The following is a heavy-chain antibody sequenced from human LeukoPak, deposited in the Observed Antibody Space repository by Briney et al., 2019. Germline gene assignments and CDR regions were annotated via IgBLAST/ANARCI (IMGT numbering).Heavy chain of an antibody. Sequence: ASVKVSCKASGYTFTGYYMHWVRQAPGQGLEWMGWINPNSGGTNYAQKFQGRVTMTRDTSISTAYMKLSRLRSDDTAVYYCARDALITIFGVVTYGSSYAFDIWGQGTMVTVSS. V-gene: IGHV1-2*02. D-gene: IGHD3-3*01. CDR1: GYTFTGYY. CDR2: INPNSGGT. CDR3: ARDALITIFGVVTYGSSYAFDI. J-gene: IGHJ3*02.